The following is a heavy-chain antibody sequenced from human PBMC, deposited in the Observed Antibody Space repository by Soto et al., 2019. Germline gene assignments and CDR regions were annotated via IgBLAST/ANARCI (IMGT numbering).Heavy chain of an antibody. V-gene: IGHV4-59*01. J-gene: IGHJ5*02. Sequence: QVQLQESGPGLVKPSETLSLTCTVSGGSISSYSWSWIRQPPGKGLEWIGYIYYSGSTNYNPSLKSRVTISVDTSKNQFSLKLTSVTAADTAVYYCARGTYNWFDPWGQGTLVTVSS. CDR1: GGSISSYS. CDR3: ARGTYNWFDP. CDR2: IYYSGST.